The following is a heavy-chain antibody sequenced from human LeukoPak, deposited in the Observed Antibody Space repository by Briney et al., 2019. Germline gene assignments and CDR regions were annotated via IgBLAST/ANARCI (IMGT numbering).Heavy chain of an antibody. CDR3: TKDRGSYFPGAFDI. CDR1: GFTFDDYA. V-gene: IGHV3-9*03. CDR2: ISWNSGSI. Sequence: GGSLRLSCAASGFTFDDYAMHWVRQAPGRGLEWVSGISWNSGSIGYADSVKGRFTISRDNAKNSLYLQMNSLRAEDMALYYCTKDRGSYFPGAFDIWGQGTMVTVSS. D-gene: IGHD1-26*01. J-gene: IGHJ3*02.